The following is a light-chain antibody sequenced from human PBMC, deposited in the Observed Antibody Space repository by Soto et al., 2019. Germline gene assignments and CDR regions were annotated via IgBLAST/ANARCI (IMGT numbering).Light chain of an antibody. CDR3: QQSYSTPSIT. Sequence: DIQMTQSPSSLSASVGDRVTITCRASESISRHLNWYQQKPGKAPKLLIYAASSLQNGVPSRFSGGGSGTDFTLTISNLQPADFATYYCQQSYSTPSITFGQGTRLEIK. V-gene: IGKV1-39*01. J-gene: IGKJ5*01. CDR2: AAS. CDR1: ESISRH.